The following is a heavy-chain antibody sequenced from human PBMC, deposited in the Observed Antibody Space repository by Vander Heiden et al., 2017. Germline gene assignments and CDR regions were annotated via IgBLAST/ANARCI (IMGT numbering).Heavy chain of an antibody. CDR1: GFPFSGSR. Sequence: EVQLVESGGGLVKLGGSLRLSCAASGFPFSGSRMTGLRQAPGKGLEWVSSTSSSSSYIHYADSVKGRFTISRDNAKNSLYLQMNSLRAEDTAVYYCARDQSSYSPGIAVAGTWGQGPLVTVSS. J-gene: IGHJ5*02. V-gene: IGHV3-21*01. CDR3: ARDQSSYSPGIAVAGT. CDR2: TSSSSSYI. D-gene: IGHD6-19*01.